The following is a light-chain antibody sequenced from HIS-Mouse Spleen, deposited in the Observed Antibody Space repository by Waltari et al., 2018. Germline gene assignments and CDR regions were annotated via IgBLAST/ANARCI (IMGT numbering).Light chain of an antibody. V-gene: IGLV2-23*01. CDR2: DGS. Sequence: QSALTQPASVSGSPGQSITISCTGTSSDVGSYNLVAWYQQHPGTAPKLMIYDGSKRPSGVSTRFSGSKSGNTASLTISGLQAEDEADYYCCSYAGSSTWVFGGGTKLTVL. CDR1: SSDVGSYNL. CDR3: CSYAGSSTWV. J-gene: IGLJ3*02.